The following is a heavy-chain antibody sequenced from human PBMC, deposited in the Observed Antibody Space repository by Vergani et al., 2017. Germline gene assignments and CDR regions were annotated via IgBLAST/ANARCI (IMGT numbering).Heavy chain of an antibody. Sequence: QVQLQESGPGLVKPSETLSLTCTVSGGSISSYYWSWIRQPPGKGLEWIGYIYYSGSTNYNPSLKSGVTISVDTSKNQFSLKLRSVTAADTAVYYCARLGYYYYGMDVWGQGTTVTVSS. V-gene: IGHV4-59*08. CDR2: IYYSGST. D-gene: IGHD3-16*01. CDR1: GGSISSYY. J-gene: IGHJ6*02. CDR3: ARLGYYYYGMDV.